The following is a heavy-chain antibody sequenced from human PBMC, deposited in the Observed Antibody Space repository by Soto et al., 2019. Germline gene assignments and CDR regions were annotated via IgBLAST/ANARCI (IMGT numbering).Heavy chain of an antibody. CDR3: ARDTVSGSYYYYGMDV. Sequence: GGSLRLSCAASGFTFSSYSMNWVRQAPGKGLEWVSSISSSSSYIYYADSVKGRFTISRDNAKNSLYLQMNSLRAEDTAVYYCARDTVSGSYYYYGMDVWGQGTTVTVSS. CDR1: GFTFSSYS. CDR2: ISSSSSYI. D-gene: IGHD1-26*01. J-gene: IGHJ6*02. V-gene: IGHV3-21*01.